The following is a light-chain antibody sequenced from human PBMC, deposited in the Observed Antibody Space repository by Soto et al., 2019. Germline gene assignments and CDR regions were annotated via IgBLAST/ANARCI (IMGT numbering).Light chain of an antibody. CDR1: QDIASN. Sequence: IVMTQSPATLSVSPGERVTLSCRASQDIASNLAWYQQKPGQAPRLLIYGASTRATGIPDSFSGSESGTEFTLTISSLQSEDFAVYYCEQYSNWPLTFGGGTKVEIK. CDR3: EQYSNWPLT. J-gene: IGKJ4*01. CDR2: GAS. V-gene: IGKV3D-15*01.